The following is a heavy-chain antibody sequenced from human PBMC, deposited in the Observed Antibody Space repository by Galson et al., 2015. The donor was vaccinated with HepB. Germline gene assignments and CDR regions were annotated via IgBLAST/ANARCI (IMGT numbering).Heavy chain of an antibody. J-gene: IGHJ4*02. CDR3: ARDRPFTISRQTTDY. CDR2: ITPYNGDI. Sequence: SVKVSCKASGSTFISHGISWVRQAPGQRLEWMGWITPYNGDIHYAERFQGRVTMTTDPSTSTVYMELTSLRSDDTAVYYCARDRPFTISRQTTDYWGQGTLVTVTS. V-gene: IGHV1-18*04. CDR1: GSTFISHG. D-gene: IGHD1-7*01.